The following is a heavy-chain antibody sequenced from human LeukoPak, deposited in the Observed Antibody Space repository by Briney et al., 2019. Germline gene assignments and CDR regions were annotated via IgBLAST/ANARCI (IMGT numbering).Heavy chain of an antibody. V-gene: IGHV3-11*05. D-gene: IGHD6-13*01. CDR1: GFTFSDYY. CDR3: ARGPLIAAAGTW. J-gene: IGHJ4*02. Sequence: GGSPRLSCAASGFTFSDYYMSWIRQAPGKGLEWVSYISSSSSYTNYADSVKGRFTISRDNAKNSLFLQMNSLRAEDTAVYYCARGPLIAAAGTWWGQGTLVTVSS. CDR2: ISSSSSYT.